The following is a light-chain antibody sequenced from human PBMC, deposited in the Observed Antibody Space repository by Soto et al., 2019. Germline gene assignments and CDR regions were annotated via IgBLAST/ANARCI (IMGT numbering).Light chain of an antibody. V-gene: IGKV3-15*01. CDR3: QQYNSWLWT. J-gene: IGKJ1*01. CDR1: QSVRSN. Sequence: EIVMTQSPATLSVSAGERATLSCRASQSVRSNVAWYQQKPGQAPRLLIYGASTRATGLPARFSGSGSGTEFTLTISSLQSEDFAVYYCQQYNSWLWTFGQGTKVDIK. CDR2: GAS.